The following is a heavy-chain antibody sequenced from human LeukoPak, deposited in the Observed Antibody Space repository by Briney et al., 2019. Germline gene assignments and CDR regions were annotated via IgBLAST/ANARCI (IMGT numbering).Heavy chain of an antibody. CDR3: ARDRPNYYGSDGHYYRRDGDY. J-gene: IGHJ4*02. CDR2: ITSRGQST. V-gene: IGHV3-23*01. Sequence: PGGSLRLSCAASGFTFSIYAMSWVRQAPGKGLQWVSSITSRGQSTSYADSVKCRFTITRDNSENALYLQLDSLRAEDTAVYYCARDRPNYYGSDGHYYRRDGDYWGRGTLVSVSS. D-gene: IGHD3-22*01. CDR1: GFTFSIYA.